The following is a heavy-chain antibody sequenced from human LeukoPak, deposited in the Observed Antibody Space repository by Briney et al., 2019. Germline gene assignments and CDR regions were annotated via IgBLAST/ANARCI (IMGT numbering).Heavy chain of an antibody. CDR1: GFTFSSYA. CDR3: ARDHYYDSSGPVLD. J-gene: IGHJ4*02. CDR2: ISSNGGST. D-gene: IGHD3-22*01. V-gene: IGHV3-64*01. Sequence: HPGGSLRLSCAASGFTFSSYAMHWVRQAPGKGLEYVSAISSNGGSTYYANSVKGRFTISRDNSKNTLYLQMGSLRAEDMAVYYCARDHYYDSSGPVLDWGQGTLVTVSS.